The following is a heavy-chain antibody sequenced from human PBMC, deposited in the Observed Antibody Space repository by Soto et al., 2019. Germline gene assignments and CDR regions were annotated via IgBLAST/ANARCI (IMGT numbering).Heavy chain of an antibody. D-gene: IGHD3-10*01. CDR3: ARDLTMVRGVLITAPYYFDY. CDR2: ISSSSSTI. CDR1: GFTFSSYS. J-gene: IGHJ4*02. Sequence: PGGSLRLSCAASGFTFSSYSMNWVRQAPGKGLEWVSYISSSSSTIYYADSVKCRFTISRDNAKNSLYLQMNSLRDEDTAVYYCARDLTMVRGVLITAPYYFDYWGQGTLVTVSS. V-gene: IGHV3-48*02.